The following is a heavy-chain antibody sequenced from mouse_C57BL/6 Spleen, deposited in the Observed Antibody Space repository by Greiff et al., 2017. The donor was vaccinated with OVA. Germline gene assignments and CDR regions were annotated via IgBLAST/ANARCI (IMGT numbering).Heavy chain of an antibody. J-gene: IGHJ2*01. V-gene: IGHV1-15*01. Sequence: QVQLKQSGAELVRPGASVTLSCKASGYTFTDYEMHWVKQTPVHGLEWIGAIDPETGGTAYNQKFKGKAILTADKSSSTAYMELRSLTSEDSAVYYCTASYYYGSSYYFDYWGQGTTLTVSS. D-gene: IGHD1-1*01. CDR2: IDPETGGT. CDR1: GYTFTDYE. CDR3: TASYYYGSSYYFDY.